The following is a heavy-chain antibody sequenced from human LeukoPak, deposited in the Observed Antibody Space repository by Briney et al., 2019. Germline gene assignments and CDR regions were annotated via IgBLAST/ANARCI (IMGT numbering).Heavy chain of an antibody. CDR3: ARTAGYSYGYYYYYYYMDV. Sequence: SETLSLTCTVSGGSISSSSYYWGWIRQPPGKGLEWIGSIYYSGSTYYNPSLKSRVTISVDTSKNQFSLKLSSVTAADTAVCYCARTAGYSYGYYYYYYYMDVWGKGTTVTVSS. J-gene: IGHJ6*03. V-gene: IGHV4-39*01. CDR2: IYYSGST. CDR1: GGSISSSSYY. D-gene: IGHD5-18*01.